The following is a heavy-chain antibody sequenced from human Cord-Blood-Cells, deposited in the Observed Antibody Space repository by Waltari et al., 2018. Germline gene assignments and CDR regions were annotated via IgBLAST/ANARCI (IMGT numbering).Heavy chain of an antibody. CDR3: ASSIAAAAYFDY. CDR1: GFTFSSYW. CDR2: IKQDGSEK. J-gene: IGHJ4*02. V-gene: IGHV3-7*01. D-gene: IGHD6-13*01. Sequence: EVQLVESGGGLVQPGGSLRLSCAASGFTFSSYWMSWVRQAPGKGLEWVANIKQDGSEKYYVDAVKGRFTISRDNAKNSLYLQMNSLRAEDTAVYYCASSIAAAAYFDYWGQGTLVTVSS.